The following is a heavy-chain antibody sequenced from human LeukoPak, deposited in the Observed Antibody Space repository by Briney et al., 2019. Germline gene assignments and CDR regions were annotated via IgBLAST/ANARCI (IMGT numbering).Heavy chain of an antibody. D-gene: IGHD1-26*01. CDR2: ISYDGSNK. Sequence: PGGSLRLSCAASGFTFSSYAMHWVRQAPGKGLEWVAVISYDGSNKYYADSVKGRFTISRDNSKNTLYLQMNSLRAEDTAVYYCARAYRGSYGYWGQGTLVTVSS. V-gene: IGHV3-30-3*01. CDR1: GFTFSSYA. J-gene: IGHJ4*02. CDR3: ARAYRGSYGY.